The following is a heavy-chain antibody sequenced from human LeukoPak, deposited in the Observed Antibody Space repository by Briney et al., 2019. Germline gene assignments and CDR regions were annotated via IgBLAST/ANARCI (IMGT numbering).Heavy chain of an antibody. J-gene: IGHJ4*02. CDR1: GFTFNNYA. CDR3: ARDYADYVGYFFFDY. CDR2: ISGGGETT. Sequence: GGSLRLSCAASGFTFNNYAMNWVLQAPGKGLEWVSSISGGGETTYYADSAKGRFTISRDNSQNTLYLQMNSLRAEDTAVYYCARDYADYVGYFFFDYWGQGTLVTVSS. D-gene: IGHD4-17*01. V-gene: IGHV3-23*01.